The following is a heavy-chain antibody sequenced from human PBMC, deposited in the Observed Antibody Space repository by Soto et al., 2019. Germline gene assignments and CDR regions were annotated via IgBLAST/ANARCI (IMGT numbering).Heavy chain of an antibody. CDR2: ISYSGAT. V-gene: IGHV4-31*03. CDR1: GVSISSGYF. CDR3: ASRIPGGGYLGVFDY. J-gene: IGHJ4*01. Sequence: QVQLQESGPGLVEPSQTLSLTCSVSGVSISSGYFWTWIRQLPGKGLEWIGYISYSGATFSNPALKSRVDLSIDTSKNQFSLKLTSVTAADTAVYFCASRIPGGGYLGVFDYWGHGTLVTVSS. D-gene: IGHD3-16*01.